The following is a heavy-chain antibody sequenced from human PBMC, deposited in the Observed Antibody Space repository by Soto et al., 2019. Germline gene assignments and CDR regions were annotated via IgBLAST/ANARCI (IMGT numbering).Heavy chain of an antibody. Sequence: QVQLVQSGAEVKKPGASVKVSCKASGYTFTSYAMHWVRQAPGQRLEWMGWINAGNGNTKYSQKFQGRGTITRYTSASTSYMELSSLRSEDTAVYYCARDRVILTIFVVGEIGYWGQGTLVTVSS. CDR3: ARDRVILTIFVVGEIGY. CDR2: INAGNGNT. V-gene: IGHV1-3*01. J-gene: IGHJ4*02. D-gene: IGHD3-3*01. CDR1: GYTFTSYA.